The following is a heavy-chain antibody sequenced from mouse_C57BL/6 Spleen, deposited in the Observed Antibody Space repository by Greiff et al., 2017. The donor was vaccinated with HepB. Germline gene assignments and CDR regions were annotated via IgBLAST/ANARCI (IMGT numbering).Heavy chain of an antibody. CDR1: GYTFTSYW. CDR2: IHPNSGST. Sequence: QVQLQQPGAELVKPGASVKLSCKASGYTFTSYWMHWVKQRPGQGLEWIGMIHPNSGSTNYNEKFKSKATLTVDKSSSTAYLQLSSLTSEDSAVYYCAREEDGYDGAWFAYWGQGTLVTVSA. J-gene: IGHJ3*01. D-gene: IGHD2-2*01. CDR3: AREEDGYDGAWFAY. V-gene: IGHV1-64*01.